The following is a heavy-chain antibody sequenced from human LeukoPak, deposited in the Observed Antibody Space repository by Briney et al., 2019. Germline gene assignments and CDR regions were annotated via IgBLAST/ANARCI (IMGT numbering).Heavy chain of an antibody. V-gene: IGHV4-61*02. CDR1: GGSICSGSYY. CDR3: ARVTTGGYYNC. J-gene: IGHJ4*02. Sequence: PSQTLSLTCAVSGGSICSGSYYWSWIRQPAGKGLEWIGRIYTSGSTNYNPSLKSRVTISVDTSKNQFSLKLSSVTAADTAVYYCARVTTGGYYNCWGQGTLVTVSS. CDR2: IYTSGST. D-gene: IGHD3-22*01.